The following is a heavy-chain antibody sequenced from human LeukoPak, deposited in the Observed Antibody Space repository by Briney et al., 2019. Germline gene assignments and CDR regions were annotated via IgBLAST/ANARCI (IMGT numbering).Heavy chain of an antibody. D-gene: IGHD3-10*01. V-gene: IGHV3-74*01. Sequence: GGSLRLSCAASGFTFSSYSMNWVRQAPGKGLVWVSRINSDGSSTSYADSVKGRFTISRDNAKNTLYLQMNSLRAEDTAVYYCARDHRNYGSGSDFDYWGQGTLVTVSS. CDR2: INSDGSST. CDR1: GFTFSSYS. CDR3: ARDHRNYGSGSDFDY. J-gene: IGHJ4*02.